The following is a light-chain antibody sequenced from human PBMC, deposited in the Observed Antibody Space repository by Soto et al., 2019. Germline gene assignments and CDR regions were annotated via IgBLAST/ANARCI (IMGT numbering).Light chain of an antibody. CDR2: AAS. J-gene: IGKJ1*01. Sequence: DIQMTQSPSSLSASVEDGVIITCRASQSISNHLNWYQQKPGKAPKLLIFAASSLQSGVPSRFSGSRSGPDFTLTISSLQPEDFETYYCQQSYRSPPTFGQGTKVDIK. CDR3: QQSYRSPPT. CDR1: QSISNH. V-gene: IGKV1-39*01.